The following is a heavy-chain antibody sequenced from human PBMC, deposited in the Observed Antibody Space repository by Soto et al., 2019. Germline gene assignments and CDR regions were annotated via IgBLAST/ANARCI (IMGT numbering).Heavy chain of an antibody. D-gene: IGHD3-22*01. CDR1: GYTFTSYD. Sequence: QVQLVQSGAEVKKPGASVKVSCKASGYTFTSYDINWVRQATGQGLEWMGWMNPNSGNTGYAQKFQGRVTITRNTSISTAYMELSSLRSEDTAVYYCVRGPPSRMIVEHGWTDYYYGMDVWGQGTTVTVSS. V-gene: IGHV1-8*01. CDR2: MNPNSGNT. J-gene: IGHJ6*02. CDR3: VRGPPSRMIVEHGWTDYYYGMDV.